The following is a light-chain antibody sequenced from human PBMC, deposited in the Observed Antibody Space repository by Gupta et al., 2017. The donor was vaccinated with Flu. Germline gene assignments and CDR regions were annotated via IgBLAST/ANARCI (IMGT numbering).Light chain of an antibody. CDR3: QQFNIYPLT. CDR2: KAS. CDR1: QSINNW. V-gene: IGKV1-5*03. Sequence: DIQMTQSPSTLSASVGDRVTITCRASQSINNWLAWYQQKPGKAPKLLIYKASSLESGVPLRFSGRGSGTEFTLTISSLQPDDFATYYCQQFNIYPLTFGPGTKVEI. J-gene: IGKJ3*01.